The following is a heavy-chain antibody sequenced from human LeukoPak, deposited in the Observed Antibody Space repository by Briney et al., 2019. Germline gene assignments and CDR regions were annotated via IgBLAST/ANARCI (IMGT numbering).Heavy chain of an antibody. J-gene: IGHJ4*02. Sequence: GESLKVSCKGAAYKFSNYWIAWLRQMPGEDLEWMGINYPDDSDTRYSPSFQGQVTISADKSISTAYLQWTSLKASDTAIYYCARRDTTYFDYWGQGSLVTVSS. CDR3: ARRDTTYFDY. V-gene: IGHV5-51*01. CDR1: AYKFSNYW. CDR2: NYPDDSDT. D-gene: IGHD1-1*01.